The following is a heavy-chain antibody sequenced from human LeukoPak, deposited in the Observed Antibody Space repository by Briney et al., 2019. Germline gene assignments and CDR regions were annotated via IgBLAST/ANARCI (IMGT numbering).Heavy chain of an antibody. D-gene: IGHD2-2*01. CDR3: AAVVVPAAIPLDAFDI. CDR2: IVVGSGNT. J-gene: IGHJ3*02. Sequence: ASVKVSCKASGFTFTSSAVQWVRQARGQRLEWIGWIVVGSGNTNCAQKFQERVTITRDMSTSTAYMELSSLRSEDTAVYYCAAVVVPAAIPLDAFDIWGQGTMVTVSS. CDR1: GFTFTSSA. V-gene: IGHV1-58*01.